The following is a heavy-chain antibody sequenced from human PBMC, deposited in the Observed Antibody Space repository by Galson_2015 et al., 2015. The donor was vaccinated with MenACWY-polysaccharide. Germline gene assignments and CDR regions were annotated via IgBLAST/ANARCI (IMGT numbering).Heavy chain of an antibody. D-gene: IGHD6-13*01. CDR3: AREGSRIVFHAFDT. CDR2: IQNDGSEI. Sequence: SLRLSCAASGSRFSNSDMHWVRQTPGKGLEWVAVIQNDGSEILYADSVKGRCTISRDNSKNTVFLEMNSLRAEDTAVYYCAREGSRIVFHAFDTWGQGTMVTVSS. CDR1: GSRFSNSD. J-gene: IGHJ3*02. V-gene: IGHV3-33*01.